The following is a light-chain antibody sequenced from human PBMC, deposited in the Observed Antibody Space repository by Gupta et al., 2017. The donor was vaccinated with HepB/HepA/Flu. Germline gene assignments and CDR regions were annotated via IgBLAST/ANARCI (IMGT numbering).Light chain of an antibody. Sequence: EIVLTQSPATLSLSPGERATLSCRASQSVSSYLAWYQQKPGQAPRLLIYDASKRATGIPARFSGSGTGTDLTLTISSLEPEDFAVYYCQQRSNWQITFGQGTLLEIK. CDR3: QQRSNWQIT. CDR2: DAS. J-gene: IGKJ5*01. CDR1: QSVSSY. V-gene: IGKV3D-11*02.